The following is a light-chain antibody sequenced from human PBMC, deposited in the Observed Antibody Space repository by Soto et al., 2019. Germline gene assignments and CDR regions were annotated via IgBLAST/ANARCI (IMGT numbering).Light chain of an antibody. Sequence: QSVLTQPPSASGTPGQRVTISCSGGRSNIGSNYVYWYQQYPGTAPKLLIQRNNQRPSGVPDRFSGSKSGTSASLAISGLRSEDEADYYCAAWDDSLSALYVFGTGTKLTVL. V-gene: IGLV1-47*01. CDR2: RNN. CDR3: AAWDDSLSALYV. CDR1: RSNIGSNY. J-gene: IGLJ1*01.